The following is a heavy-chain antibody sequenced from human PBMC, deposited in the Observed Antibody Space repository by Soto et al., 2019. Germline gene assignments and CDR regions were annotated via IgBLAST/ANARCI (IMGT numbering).Heavy chain of an antibody. D-gene: IGHD2-21*02. CDR2: ISGSGAGT. J-gene: IGHJ4*02. Sequence: GGSLRLSCGVSGFSFSNYAMSWVRQAPGKGLEWVSAISGSGAGTYYADSVKGRFTISRDNSKNTLYLQMSSLRVEDTAVYYCAKRVGGYSDFWGQGTLVTVSS. CDR1: GFSFSNYA. V-gene: IGHV3-23*01. CDR3: AKRVGGYSDF.